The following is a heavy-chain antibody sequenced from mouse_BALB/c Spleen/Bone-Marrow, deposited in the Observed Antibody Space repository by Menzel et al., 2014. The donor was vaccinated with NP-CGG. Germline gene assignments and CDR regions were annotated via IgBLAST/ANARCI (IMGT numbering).Heavy chain of an antibody. CDR1: GYTFTSYS. CDR3: ARGWLITY. V-gene: IGHV1-12*01. CDR2: FYPGNGDT. D-gene: IGHD1-1*02. J-gene: IGHJ3*01. Sequence: SGAELVKPGASVKMSCKASGYTFTSYSMHWVKQTPGQGLEWIGTFYPGNGDTSYNQKFKGKATLTADTFSSTAYMQLSSLPSEDSAVYYCARGWLITYWGQGTLVTVSA.